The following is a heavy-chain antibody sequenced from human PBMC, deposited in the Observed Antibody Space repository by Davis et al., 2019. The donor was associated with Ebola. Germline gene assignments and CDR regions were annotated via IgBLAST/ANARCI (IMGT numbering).Heavy chain of an antibody. J-gene: IGHJ4*02. D-gene: IGHD3-16*01. Sequence: GGSLRLSCAASGFTFSSYAMSWVRQAPGKGLEWVANIQRDGSQQNYVDSVRGRFIISRDNAKKSFHLQMNNLRVEDTAVYYCAPEKLGFWGQGTLVTVSS. CDR1: GFTFSSYA. V-gene: IGHV3-7*01. CDR3: APEKLGF. CDR2: IQRDGSQQ.